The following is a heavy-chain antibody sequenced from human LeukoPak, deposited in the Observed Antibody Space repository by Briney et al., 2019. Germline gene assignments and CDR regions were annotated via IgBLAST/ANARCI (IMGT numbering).Heavy chain of an antibody. CDR2: IYYSGST. CDR3: ARGLGYCSGGSCYLIFDY. CDR1: GGSISSYY. D-gene: IGHD2-15*01. Sequence: SETLSLTCTVSGGSISSYYWSWIRQPPGKGLEWIGYIYYSGSTNYNPSLKSRVTISVDTSKNQFSLKLSSVTAADTAVYYCARGLGYCSGGSCYLIFDYWGQGTLVTVSS. V-gene: IGHV4-59*12. J-gene: IGHJ4*02.